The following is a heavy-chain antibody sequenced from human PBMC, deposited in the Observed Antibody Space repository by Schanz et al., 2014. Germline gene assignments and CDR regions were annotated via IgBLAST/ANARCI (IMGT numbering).Heavy chain of an antibody. V-gene: IGHV3-23*01. J-gene: IGHJ4*02. CDR2: ISSSSSTI. CDR3: AKHVRSLTGNDY. D-gene: IGHD3-9*01. CDR1: GFTFSSYA. Sequence: EVQLLDSGGGLVKPGGSLRLSCAASGFTFSSYAMTWVRQAPGEGLEWVSYISSSSSTIYYADSVKGRFIISRDNSKNTLYLQVNSLRAEDTAVYYCAKHVRSLTGNDYWGQGTLVTVSS.